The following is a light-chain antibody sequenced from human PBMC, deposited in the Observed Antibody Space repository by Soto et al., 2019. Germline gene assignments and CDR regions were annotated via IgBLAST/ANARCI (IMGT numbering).Light chain of an antibody. J-gene: IGKJ1*01. V-gene: IGKV1-39*01. CDR1: QSISTY. CDR3: QQTYSTPT. Sequence: DIQMTQSPSSLSASVGDRVTITCRASQSISTYFNWYQQKPGKAPNLLISSTLNLQTGVTSRFSSSGSGTDFTLTSSSLQHEGFSTYNCQQTYSTPTFGQGTKVEIK. CDR2: STL.